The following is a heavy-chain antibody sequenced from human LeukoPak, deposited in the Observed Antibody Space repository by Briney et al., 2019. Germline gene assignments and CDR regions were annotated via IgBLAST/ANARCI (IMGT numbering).Heavy chain of an antibody. CDR1: GFTVSSNY. D-gene: IGHD1-26*01. V-gene: IGHV3-53*01. J-gene: IGHJ3*02. CDR3: ARGGSYLVSDAFDI. CDR2: IYSGGST. Sequence: PGGSLRLSCAASGFTVSSNYMSWVRQAPGKGLEWVSVIYSGGSTYYADFVKGRFTISRDNSKNTLYLQMNSLRAEDTAVYYCARGGSYLVSDAFDIWGQGTMVTVSS.